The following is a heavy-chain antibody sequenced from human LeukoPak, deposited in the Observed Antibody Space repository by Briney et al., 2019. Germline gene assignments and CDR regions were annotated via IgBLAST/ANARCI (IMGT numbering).Heavy chain of an antibody. CDR1: GFTFTAYA. D-gene: IGHD3-10*01. CDR2: IHDDGIVT. J-gene: IGHJ4*02. CDR3: ARGRGRVDH. Sequence: GGSLRLSCAASGFTFTAYAMSWFRQTPEKGLEWVANIHDDGIVTHYVDSVKGRFTISRDNARNSVNLQLNSLRVEDTALYYCARGRGRVDHWGQGTLVTVSS. V-gene: IGHV3-7*01.